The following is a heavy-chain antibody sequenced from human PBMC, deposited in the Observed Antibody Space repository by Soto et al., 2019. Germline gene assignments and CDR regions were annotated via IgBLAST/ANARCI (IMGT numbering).Heavy chain of an antibody. CDR1: GGSISSYY. CDR3: ARGLVAGHYFDY. V-gene: IGHV4-59*01. J-gene: IGHJ4*02. Sequence: SETLSLTCTVSGGSISSYYWGWIRQPPGKGLEWIAYIYYSGSTNYNPSLKSRVTISVVTSKNQFSLKLSSVTAADTAVYYCARGLVAGHYFDYWGQGTLVTVSS. CDR2: IYYSGST. D-gene: IGHD6-19*01.